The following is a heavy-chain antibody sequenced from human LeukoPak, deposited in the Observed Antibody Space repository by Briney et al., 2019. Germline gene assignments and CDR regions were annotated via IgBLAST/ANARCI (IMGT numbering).Heavy chain of an antibody. J-gene: IGHJ4*02. CDR2: IYSGGAT. Sequence: GGSLRLSCAVSGFSVSNNYMSWVRQAPGKGLAWVSVIYSGGATYYADSVKGRFTISRNNSKNTLYLQMNSLRAEDTAVYYCARGGGGGNPFDYWGQGTLVTVSS. CDR3: ARGGGGGNPFDY. D-gene: IGHD4-23*01. CDR1: GFSVSNNY. V-gene: IGHV3-53*01.